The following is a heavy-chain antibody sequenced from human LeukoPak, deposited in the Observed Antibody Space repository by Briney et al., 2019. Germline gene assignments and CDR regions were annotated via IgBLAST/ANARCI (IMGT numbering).Heavy chain of an antibody. J-gene: IGHJ4*02. Sequence: ASVKVSCKASGYTFTGYYMHWVRQAPGQGLEWMGWINPNSGGTNYAQKFQGRVTMTRDTSISTAYMELSRLRSDDTAVYYCARGPTTRIVGATTSKVFNYWGQGTLVTVSS. CDR3: ARGPTTRIVGATTSKVFNY. D-gene: IGHD1-26*01. CDR2: INPNSGGT. V-gene: IGHV1-2*02. CDR1: GYTFTGYY.